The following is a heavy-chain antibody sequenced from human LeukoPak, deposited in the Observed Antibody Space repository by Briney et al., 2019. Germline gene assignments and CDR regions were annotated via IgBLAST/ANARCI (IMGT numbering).Heavy chain of an antibody. D-gene: IGHD2-15*01. CDR3: TTVVLSAVSYWFDP. CDR2: IKSKTDGGTT. Sequence: GGSLRLSCAASGFTFTNAWMTWVRQAPGKGPEWVGRIKSKTDGGTTDYAAPVKGRFTISRNDSKNTLYLQMNSLKTEDTAVYYCTTVVLSAVSYWFDPWGQGTLVTVSS. J-gene: IGHJ5*02. V-gene: IGHV3-15*01. CDR1: GFTFTNAW.